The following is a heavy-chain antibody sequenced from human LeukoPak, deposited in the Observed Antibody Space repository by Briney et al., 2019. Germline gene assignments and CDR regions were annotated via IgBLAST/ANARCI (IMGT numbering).Heavy chain of an antibody. V-gene: IGHV1-2*02. CDR1: RYTFTNYY. Sequence: AASVKVSCKASRYTFTNYYIHWVRQAPGQGLEWMGWINSNRGGTNYAQKFQGRVTMTRDTSISTAYMELRSVRSDDTAVYYCARDHGDDAFDIWGPGTMVTVSS. CDR2: INSNRGGT. J-gene: IGHJ3*02. CDR3: ARDHGDDAFDI. D-gene: IGHD3-3*01.